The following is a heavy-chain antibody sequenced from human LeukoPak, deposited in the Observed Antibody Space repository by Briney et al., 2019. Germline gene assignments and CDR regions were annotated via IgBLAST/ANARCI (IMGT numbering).Heavy chain of an antibody. V-gene: IGHV4-61*02. CDR2: IYTSGST. CDR3: ARENYYGSGSYYWDYYYYMDV. CDR1: GGSISSGSYY. D-gene: IGHD3-10*01. Sequence: PSQTLSLTCTVSGGSISSGSYYWSWIRQPAGKGLEWIGRIYTSGSTNYNPSLKSRVTISVDTSKNQFSLKLSSVTAADTAVYYCARENYYGSGSYYWDYYYYMDVWGKGTTVTISS. J-gene: IGHJ6*03.